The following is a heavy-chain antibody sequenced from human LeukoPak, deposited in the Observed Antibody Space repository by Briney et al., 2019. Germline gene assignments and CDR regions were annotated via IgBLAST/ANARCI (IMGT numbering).Heavy chain of an antibody. J-gene: IGHJ4*02. CDR1: GFTFSDYY. V-gene: IGHV3-23*01. D-gene: IGHD3-10*01. Sequence: GGSLRLSCAASGFTFSDYYMSWIRQAPGKGLEWASAISGSGGSTYYADSVKGRFTISRDNSKDTLYLQMNSLRAEDTAVYYCAKDLPITMVRGVLTGYFDYWGQGTLVTVSS. CDR3: AKDLPITMVRGVLTGYFDY. CDR2: ISGSGGST.